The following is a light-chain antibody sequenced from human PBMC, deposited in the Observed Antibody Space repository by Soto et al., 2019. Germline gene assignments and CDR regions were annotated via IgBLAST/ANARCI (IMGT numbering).Light chain of an antibody. V-gene: IGKV3-20*01. Sequence: EIVLTQSPDTLSLSPGERATLSCRASQSVAKNYLAWFQQKPGQAPRLLIHGASNRATGIPDRFGGSGSGTDFTLAINRLEPEDFAVYYCQQYAASPITFGGGTRVDIK. CDR1: QSVAKNY. CDR2: GAS. J-gene: IGKJ4*01. CDR3: QQYAASPIT.